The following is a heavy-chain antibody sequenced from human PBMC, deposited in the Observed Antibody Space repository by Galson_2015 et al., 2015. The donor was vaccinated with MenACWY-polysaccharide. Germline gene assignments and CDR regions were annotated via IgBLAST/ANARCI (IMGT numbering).Heavy chain of an antibody. V-gene: IGHV1-69*02. CDR2: IIPGLDKP. Sequence: CKAFGGSFSTFSFNWVRQAPGQGLEWMGRIIPGLDKPNYAQRFQGRATITADTSTGTAYMELSSLRPEDTAVYYCARVDCDDGGRCYFAHWGQGTLVTVSS. J-gene: IGHJ4*02. CDR3: ARVDCDDGGRCYFAH. CDR1: GGSFSTFS. D-gene: IGHD2-15*01.